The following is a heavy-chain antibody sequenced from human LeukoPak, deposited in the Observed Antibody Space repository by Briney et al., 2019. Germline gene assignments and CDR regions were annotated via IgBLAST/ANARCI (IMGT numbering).Heavy chain of an antibody. CDR2: INPNTGGT. CDR3: ARGVYYDSSGYYGCFDY. J-gene: IGHJ4*02. V-gene: IGHV1-2*02. CDR1: GYTFTGYY. D-gene: IGHD3-22*01. Sequence: ASVKVSCKTSGYTFTGYYIHWVRQAPGQGLEWMGWINPNTGGTNYAQKFQGRVTMITDTPISTAYMELSRLRFDDTAVYYCARGVYYDSSGYYGCFDYWGQGTLVTVSS.